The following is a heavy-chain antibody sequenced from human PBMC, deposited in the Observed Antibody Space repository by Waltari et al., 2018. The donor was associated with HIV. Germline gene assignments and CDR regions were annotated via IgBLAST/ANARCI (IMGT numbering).Heavy chain of an antibody. J-gene: IGHJ4*02. V-gene: IGHV3-49*03. CDR3: TRGGITTFGVVILGLDY. CDR2: IGSKAYGGTT. CDR1: GFTFSVYT. D-gene: IGHD3-3*01. Sequence: EVQLVESGGNLVQPGRSLRLSCTTSGFTFSVYTMSWFRQAPGKGLEWVGFIGSKAYGGTTQYAASVKGRFTISRDDSKSIAYLQMNSLKTEDTAVYYCTRGGITTFGVVILGLDYWGQGALVTVSS.